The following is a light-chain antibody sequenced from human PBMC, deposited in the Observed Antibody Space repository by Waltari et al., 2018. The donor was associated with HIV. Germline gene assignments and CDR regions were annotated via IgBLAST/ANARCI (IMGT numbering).Light chain of an antibody. CDR3: QQYNNWPYT. CDR1: QSVDSY. Sequence: ERVMTQSPTPLSVSPGERSTLSCRASQSVDSYLAWYQQKPGQPPRLLISGASTRATGIPARFSGGGSGIEFTLTINSLQSEDFASYYCQQYNNWPYTFGQGTRLDIK. J-gene: IGKJ2*01. CDR2: GAS. V-gene: IGKV3-15*01.